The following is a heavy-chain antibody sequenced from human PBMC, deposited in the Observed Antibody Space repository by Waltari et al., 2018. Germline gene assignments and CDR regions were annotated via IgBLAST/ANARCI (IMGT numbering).Heavy chain of an antibody. D-gene: IGHD6-19*01. CDR2: VSSSGSIT. CDR1: GFTFTNYV. V-gene: IGHV3-23*01. Sequence: EVQLLESGGGLVQPGGSLRLSCAASGFTFTNYVMTWFRQAPGKGLEWVSGVSSSGSITYYADSVKGRFTISRDNSKNTLSLQMNSLRVDDTAVYYCAKVYGSGWSPGEYWGLGTLVTVSS. CDR3: AKVYGSGWSPGEY. J-gene: IGHJ4*02.